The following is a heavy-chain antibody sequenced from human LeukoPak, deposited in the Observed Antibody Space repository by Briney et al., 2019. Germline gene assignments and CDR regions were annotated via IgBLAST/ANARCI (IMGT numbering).Heavy chain of an antibody. CDR1: GYTFTAYY. Sequence: ASVKVSCKASGYTFTAYYLHWVRQAPGQGLEWMGWTNPSNGGTNYLEKFQGRVTMTRDKSTNTAYMELRSLRSDDTAVYYCARDGRCGGDCYASWGQGTLVTVSS. D-gene: IGHD2-21*02. J-gene: IGHJ4*02. CDR2: TNPSNGGT. CDR3: ARDGRCGGDCYAS. V-gene: IGHV1-2*02.